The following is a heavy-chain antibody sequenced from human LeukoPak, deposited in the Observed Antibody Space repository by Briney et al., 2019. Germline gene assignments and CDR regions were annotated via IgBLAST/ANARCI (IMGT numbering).Heavy chain of an antibody. J-gene: IGHJ4*02. CDR3: AKSWCETICYGIYD. Sequence: GGSLRLSCATSGFTFSTYAFSWVRQAPGKGLEWVADISNSGRIHYADSVKGRFTISRDNSKNTLYLQMNSLRADDTAVYYCAKSWCETICYGIYDWGQGTLVTVS. V-gene: IGHV3-23*01. CDR2: ISNSGRI. CDR1: GFTFSTYA. D-gene: IGHD2-2*01.